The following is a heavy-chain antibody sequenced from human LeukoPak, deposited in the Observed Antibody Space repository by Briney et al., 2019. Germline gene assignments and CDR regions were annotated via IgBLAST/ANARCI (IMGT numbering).Heavy chain of an antibody. D-gene: IGHD6-6*01. V-gene: IGHV3-48*01. CDR3: ARDGSSSSSLDY. CDR1: GFTFSSYS. Sequence: GGSLRLSCAASGFTFSSYSMNWVRQAPGKGLEWVSYIGSSGSTIYCADSVKGRFTISRDNAKNSLYLQMNSLRAEDTAVYYCARDGSSSSSLDYWGQGTLVTVSS. J-gene: IGHJ4*02. CDR2: IGSSGSTI.